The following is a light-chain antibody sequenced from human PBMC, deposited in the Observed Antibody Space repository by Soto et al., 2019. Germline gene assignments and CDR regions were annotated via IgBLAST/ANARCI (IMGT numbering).Light chain of an antibody. Sequence: QSVLTQPASVSAAPGQEVTISCSGSSSDIGNYAVSWYQHLQGTAPQLLIDENNKRPSGIPDRFSASKSGTSATLGSTGLWPEDEADYYCLAWDTRPRACVFGGGTKLTVL. CDR1: SSDIGNYA. CDR2: ENN. CDR3: LAWDTRPRACV. J-gene: IGLJ3*02. V-gene: IGLV1-51*02.